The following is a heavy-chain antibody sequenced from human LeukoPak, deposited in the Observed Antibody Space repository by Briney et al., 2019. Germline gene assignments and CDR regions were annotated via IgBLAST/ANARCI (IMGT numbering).Heavy chain of an antibody. CDR1: GFTFSNYA. D-gene: IGHD2-2*02. Sequence: PGRSLRLSCAASGFTFSNYAMHWVRQAPGKGLEWVAVISFDGNTKHSADSVKGRFTISRDSSKNTLYLQMNSLKAEDTAVYYCAKDLCSTTCYTASWGQGTLVTVSS. J-gene: IGHJ5*02. CDR3: AKDLCSTTCYTAS. CDR2: ISFDGNTK. V-gene: IGHV3-33*06.